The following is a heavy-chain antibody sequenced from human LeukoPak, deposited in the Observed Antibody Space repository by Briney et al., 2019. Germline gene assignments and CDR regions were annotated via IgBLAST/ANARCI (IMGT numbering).Heavy chain of an antibody. D-gene: IGHD6-19*01. Sequence: GGSLRLSCAASGFIVSSTHTSWVRQAPGKGLQWVAIINSGGGETHYADSVKGRFTISRDNSKNTVYLQMNSLRAVDTALYYCAKDRGEGSGWPIIDYWGQGTLVTVSS. CDR2: INSGGGET. V-gene: IGHV3-66*01. J-gene: IGHJ4*02. CDR3: AKDRGEGSGWPIIDY. CDR1: GFIVSSTH.